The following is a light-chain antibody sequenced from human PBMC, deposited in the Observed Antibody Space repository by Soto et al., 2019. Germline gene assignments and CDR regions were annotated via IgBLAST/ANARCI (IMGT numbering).Light chain of an antibody. CDR1: SSDVGGYNY. CDR3: TSYAGTSYIV. V-gene: IGLV2-8*01. Sequence: QSALTQPPSASGSPGQSVTISCTGTSSDVGGYNYVSWYQQHPGKAPKLIIYAVNKWPSGVPDRFSGSKSGNTASLTVSGLQAEDEADYYGTSYAGTSYIVFASGTKV. J-gene: IGLJ1*01. CDR2: AVN.